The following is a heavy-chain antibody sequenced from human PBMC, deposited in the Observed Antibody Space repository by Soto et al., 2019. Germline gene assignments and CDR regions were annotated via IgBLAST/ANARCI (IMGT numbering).Heavy chain of an antibody. D-gene: IGHD4-17*01. CDR3: ARDWRGLTVRQPDAFDI. J-gene: IGHJ3*02. CDR2: MTSDSEIM. CDR1: GFTFTTYA. Sequence: GGSLRLSCAASGFTFTTYAMSWVRQAPGKGLEWVSYMTSDSEIMHYADSVKGRFTISRQNAKNSVFLQMNSLRAEDTGVYYCARDWRGLTVRQPDAFDIWGQGTMVTVSS. V-gene: IGHV3-48*01.